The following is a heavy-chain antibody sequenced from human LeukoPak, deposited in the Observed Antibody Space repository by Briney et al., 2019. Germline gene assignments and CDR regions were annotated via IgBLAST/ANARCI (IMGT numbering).Heavy chain of an antibody. J-gene: IGHJ5*02. D-gene: IGHD3-10*01. CDR1: GGSINSGGYY. CDR3: ARVSLRYYGSGSSGFDP. CDR2: IYYSGST. V-gene: IGHV4-31*03. Sequence: SETLSLTCTVSGGSINSGGYYWSWIRQHPGKGLEWIGYIYYSGSTYYNPSLKSRISISVDTSKNQFSLRLSSVTAADTAVYYCARVSLRYYGSGSSGFDPWGQGTLVTVSS.